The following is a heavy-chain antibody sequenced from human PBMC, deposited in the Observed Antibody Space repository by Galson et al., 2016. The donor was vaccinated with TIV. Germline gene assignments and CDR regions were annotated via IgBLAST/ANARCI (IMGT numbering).Heavy chain of an antibody. V-gene: IGHV4-39*07. J-gene: IGHJ5*02. D-gene: IGHD3-22*01. CDR2: VYDNGNA. Sequence: RQPPGKGLEWIGIVYDNGNAYSNPSLKSRVTISVDTSKNQFSLKLTSVTAADTAVYYCARERTPPGPDNDTWFDPWGHGILVTVSS. CDR3: ARERTPPGPDNDTWFDP.